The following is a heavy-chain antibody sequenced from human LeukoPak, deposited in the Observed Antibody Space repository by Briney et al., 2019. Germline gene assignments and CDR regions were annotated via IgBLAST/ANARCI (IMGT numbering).Heavy chain of an antibody. V-gene: IGHV3-7*04. CDR1: GFTFRNFW. J-gene: IGHJ4*02. Sequence: GGSLRLSXAASGFTFRNFWMSWVRQAPGRGLEWVANIYPEGNEKYHVESVKGRFTISRDNPKSSLFLQMNGLRVEDTAVYHCARGDAFSGDHWGQGTLVTVSS. CDR3: ARGDAFSGDH. CDR2: IYPEGNEK.